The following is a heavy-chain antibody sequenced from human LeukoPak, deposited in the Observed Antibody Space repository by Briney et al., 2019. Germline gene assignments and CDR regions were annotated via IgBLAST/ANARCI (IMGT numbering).Heavy chain of an antibody. CDR3: ARGTVGDSSGYYYYYYYMDV. CDR1: GGSISSGSYY. J-gene: IGHJ6*03. V-gene: IGHV4-61*02. Sequence: SETLSLTCTVSGGSISSGSYYWSWIRQPAGKGLEWIGRIYTSGSTNYNPSLKSRVTISVDTCKNQFSLKLSSVTAADTAVYYCARGTVGDSSGYYYYYYYMDVWGKGTTVTISS. D-gene: IGHD3-22*01. CDR2: IYTSGST.